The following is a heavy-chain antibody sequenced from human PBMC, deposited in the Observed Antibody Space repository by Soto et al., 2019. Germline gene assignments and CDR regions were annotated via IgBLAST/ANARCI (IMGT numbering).Heavy chain of an antibody. D-gene: IGHD6-13*01. V-gene: IGHV3-53*01. CDR1: GFTVSSNY. Sequence: EVQLVESGGGLIQPGGSLRLSCAASGFTVSSNYMSWVRQAPGKGLEWVSVIYSGGSTYYADSVKGRFTISRDNSKNTLYLQMNSLRAEDTAVYYCALTEVEQQLVRDFQHWGQGTLVTVSS. CDR2: IYSGGST. J-gene: IGHJ1*01. CDR3: ALTEVEQQLVRDFQH.